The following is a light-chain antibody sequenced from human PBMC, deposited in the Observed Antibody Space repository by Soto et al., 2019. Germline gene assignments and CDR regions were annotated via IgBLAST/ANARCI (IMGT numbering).Light chain of an antibody. V-gene: IGKV3-20*01. CDR1: QSVSSSY. CDR3: LQYNNWWT. J-gene: IGKJ1*01. Sequence: EIVLTQSPGTLSLSPGERATLSCRASQSVSSSYLAWYQQKPGQAPRLLIYASSNRATGIPDRFSGSGSGTDFTLTISSLQSEDFAVYYCLQYNNWWTFGQGTKVDI. CDR2: ASS.